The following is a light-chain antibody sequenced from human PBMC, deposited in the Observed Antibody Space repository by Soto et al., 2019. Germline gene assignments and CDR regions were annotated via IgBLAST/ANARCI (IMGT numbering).Light chain of an antibody. Sequence: EIVLTQSPGTLSLSPGERATLSCRASQSVSSSYLAWYQQKPGQAPKVLIYRASSRATGIPDRFSGSGSGTDFTLTISRLEPEDFAVYYCQQYGSSPGITFGQGTRLEIK. CDR1: QSVSSSY. CDR3: QQYGSSPGIT. CDR2: RAS. V-gene: IGKV3-20*01. J-gene: IGKJ5*01.